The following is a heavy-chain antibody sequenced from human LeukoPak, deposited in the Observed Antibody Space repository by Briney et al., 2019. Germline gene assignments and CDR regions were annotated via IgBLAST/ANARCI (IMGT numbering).Heavy chain of an antibody. CDR3: AKAQGPYSSSWYYFDY. V-gene: IGHV3-30*02. Sequence: GGSLRLSCAASGFTFSNAWMSWVRQAPGKGLEWVAFIRYDGSNKYYADSVKGRFTVSRDNSKNTLYLQMNSLRAEDTAVYYCAKAQGPYSSSWYYFDYWGQGTLVTVSS. CDR1: GFTFSNAW. D-gene: IGHD6-13*01. J-gene: IGHJ4*02. CDR2: IRYDGSNK.